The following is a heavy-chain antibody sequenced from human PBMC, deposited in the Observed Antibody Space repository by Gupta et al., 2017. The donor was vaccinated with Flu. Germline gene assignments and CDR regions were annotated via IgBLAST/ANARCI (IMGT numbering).Heavy chain of an antibody. J-gene: IGHJ4*02. CDR3: ARDRGYCTSSSCYPWYFDY. CDR1: GFTFSSYW. CDR2: IKQDGSES. Sequence: EVQLVESGGGLVQPGGSLRLSCAASGFTFSSYWMTWVRQAPWKGLEWVANIKQDGSESHYVDSVKGRFTISRDNTKNSVYLQMNSLRAEDTAVYYCARDRGYCTSSSCYPWYFDYWGQGSLVTVSS. D-gene: IGHD2-2*01. V-gene: IGHV3-7*01.